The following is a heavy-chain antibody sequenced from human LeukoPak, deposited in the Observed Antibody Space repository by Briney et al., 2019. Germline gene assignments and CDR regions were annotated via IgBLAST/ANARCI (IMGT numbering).Heavy chain of an antibody. D-gene: IGHD3-10*01. J-gene: IGHJ5*02. V-gene: IGHV1-69*13. CDR3: ARMYGSGANWFDP. Sequence: SVKVSCKASGGTFSSYAISWVRQAPGQGLEWMGGIIPIFGTANYAQKFQGRVTITADESTSTAYMELSSLRSEDTAVYYCARMYGSGANWFDPWGQGTLVTVSS. CDR2: IIPIFGTA. CDR1: GGTFSSYA.